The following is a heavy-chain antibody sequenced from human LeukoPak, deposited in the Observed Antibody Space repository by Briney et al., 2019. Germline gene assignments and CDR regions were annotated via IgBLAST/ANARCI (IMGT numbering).Heavy chain of an antibody. CDR2: INPNIGGT. V-gene: IGHV1-2*02. J-gene: IGHJ3*02. D-gene: IGHD2-8*01. Sequence: ASVKVSCKASGYTFTDYFLHWVRQAPGQGLQWMGWINPNIGGTHYAPMFQGRVTMTRDTSISTAYMELSRLRSDDTAVFYCARGYCSNGICLDAFDIWGQGTMVTVSS. CDR1: GYTFTDYF. CDR3: ARGYCSNGICLDAFDI.